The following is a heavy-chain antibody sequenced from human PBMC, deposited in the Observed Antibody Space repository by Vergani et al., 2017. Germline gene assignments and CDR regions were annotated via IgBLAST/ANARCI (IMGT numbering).Heavy chain of an antibody. CDR2: INHSGST. V-gene: IGHV4-34*01. D-gene: IGHD3-10*01. CDR1: GGSFSGYY. J-gene: IGHJ6*02. Sequence: QVQLQQWGAGLLKPSETLSLTCAVYGGSFSGYYWSWIRQPPGKGLEWVGEINHSGSTNYNPSLKSRVTLSVETSENTFSLQLSSVTAADTAVYYCARGLYPYYYGSGSSGTYYYYGMDVWGQGTTVTVSS. CDR3: ARGLYPYYYGSGSSGTYYYYGMDV.